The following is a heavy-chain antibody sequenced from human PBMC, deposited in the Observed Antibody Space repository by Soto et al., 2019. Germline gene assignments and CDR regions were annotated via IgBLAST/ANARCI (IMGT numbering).Heavy chain of an antibody. V-gene: IGHV3-30-3*01. Sequence: GGSLRLSCAASGFTFSYHALNWVRQAPGKGLEWVAVISYDGDNKYIAESVKGRFTISRDNSKNTVSPQMNSLRAEDTAMYFCARGTTTSAFSAMDVWGQGTTVTVSS. CDR2: ISYDGDNK. J-gene: IGHJ6*02. CDR1: GFTFSYHA. CDR3: ARGTTTSAFSAMDV. D-gene: IGHD1-1*01.